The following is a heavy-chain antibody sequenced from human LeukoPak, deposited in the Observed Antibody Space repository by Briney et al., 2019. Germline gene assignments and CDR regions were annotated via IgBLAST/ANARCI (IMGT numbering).Heavy chain of an antibody. CDR2: IYVGGST. CDR1: GFTVSNYY. V-gene: IGHV3-53*01. D-gene: IGHD4-11*01. J-gene: IGHJ4*02. CDR3: ARATIYSNYYFDY. Sequence: PGGSLRLSCAASGFTVSNYYMSWVRQAPGKGLDWVSVIYVGGSTYYAGSVKGRFTISRDNSKNTLYLQMNSLRAEDTAVYYCARATIYSNYYFDYWGQGTLVTVSS.